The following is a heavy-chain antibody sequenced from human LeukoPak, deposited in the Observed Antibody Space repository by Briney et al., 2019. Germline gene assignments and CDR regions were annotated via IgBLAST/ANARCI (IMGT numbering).Heavy chain of an antibody. V-gene: IGHV4-4*07. J-gene: IGHJ3*02. CDR1: GGSISSYY. Sequence: SETLSLTCTVSGGSISSYYWSWIRQPAGKGLEWIGRICTSGSTNYNPSLKSRVTMSVDTSKNQFSLKLSSVTAADTAVYYCARIGVGGATSRKAFDIWGQGTMVTVS. CDR2: ICTSGST. CDR3: ARIGVGGATSRKAFDI. D-gene: IGHD1-26*01.